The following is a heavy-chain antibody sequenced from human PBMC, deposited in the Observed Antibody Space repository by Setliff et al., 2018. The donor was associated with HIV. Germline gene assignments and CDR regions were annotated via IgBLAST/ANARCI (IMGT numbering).Heavy chain of an antibody. D-gene: IGHD4-17*01. V-gene: IGHV4-34*01. CDR2: INHSGSI. CDR1: GESFSGYY. CDR3: ARESPHGGDYILTTYYMDV. Sequence: SETLSLTCVVYGESFSGYYWSWIRQPPGKGLEWIGEINHSGSINYNPSLKSRVTISLDTSKNQFSLKLSSVTAADTAVYYCARESPHGGDYILTTYYMDVWGKGTTVTVSS. J-gene: IGHJ6*03.